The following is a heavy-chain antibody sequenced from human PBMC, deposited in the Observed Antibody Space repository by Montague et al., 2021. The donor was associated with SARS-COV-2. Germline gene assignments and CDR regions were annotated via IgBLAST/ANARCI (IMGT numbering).Heavy chain of an antibody. CDR1: GGSISSGGYY. Sequence: TLSLTCTVSGGSISSGGYYWSWIRQHPGKGLEWIGYIYYSGSTYYNPSLKSRVTISVDTSKNQFSLKLSSVTAADTAVCYCARAPRNIFGVVLTFDYWGQGTLVTVSS. V-gene: IGHV4-31*03. CDR3: ARAPRNIFGVVLTFDY. CDR2: IYYSGST. J-gene: IGHJ4*02. D-gene: IGHD3-3*01.